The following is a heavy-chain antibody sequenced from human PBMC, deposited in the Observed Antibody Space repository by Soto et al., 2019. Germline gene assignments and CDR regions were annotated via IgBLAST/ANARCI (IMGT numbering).Heavy chain of an antibody. V-gene: IGHV3-33*01. J-gene: IGHJ6*02. D-gene: IGHD6-25*01. CDR2: IWYDGSNK. Sequence: QVQLVESGGGVVQPGRSLRLSCAASGFTFSSYGMHWVRQAPGKGLEWVAVIWYDGSNKYYADSVKGRFTISRDNSKNTLYRQMNSLRAEDTAVYYCASNSHRIAAAADYGMDVWGQGTTVTVSS. CDR1: GFTFSSYG. CDR3: ASNSHRIAAAADYGMDV.